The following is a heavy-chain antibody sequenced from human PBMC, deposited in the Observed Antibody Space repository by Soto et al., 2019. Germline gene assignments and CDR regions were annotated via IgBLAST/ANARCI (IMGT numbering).Heavy chain of an antibody. D-gene: IGHD3-16*02. Sequence: ASVNVSCKASGYTFTNNDVSWVRQATGQGLEWMGWMNPGSGDTGYAQKFQGRVTMTRDISIATAYMELSSLRSDDTAIYYCATMATSASLNWFDPWGQGTLVTASS. CDR1: GYTFTNND. J-gene: IGHJ5*02. CDR3: ATMATSASLNWFDP. CDR2: MNPGSGDT. V-gene: IGHV1-8*01.